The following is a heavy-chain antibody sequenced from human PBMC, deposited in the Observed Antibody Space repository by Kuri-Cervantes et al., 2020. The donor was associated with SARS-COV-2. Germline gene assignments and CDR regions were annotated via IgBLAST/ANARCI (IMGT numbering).Heavy chain of an antibody. CDR2: ISYDGSNK. J-gene: IGHJ5*02. Sequence: GGSLSLSCAASGFTFSSYGMHWVRQAPGKGLEWVAVISYDGSNKYYADSVKGRFTISRDNSKNTLYLQMNSLRAEDTAVYYCAKSSGAARYNWFDPWGQGTLVTVSS. CDR1: GFTFSSYG. D-gene: IGHD6-6*01. CDR3: AKSSGAARYNWFDP. V-gene: IGHV3-30*18.